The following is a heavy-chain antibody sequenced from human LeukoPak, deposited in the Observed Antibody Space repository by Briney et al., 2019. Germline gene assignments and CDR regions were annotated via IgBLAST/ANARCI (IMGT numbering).Heavy chain of an antibody. CDR2: ISSSGSTI. Sequence: GGSLRLSCAASGFTFSSYEMNWVRQAPGKGLEWVSYISSSGSTICYADSVKGRFTISRDNAKNSLYLQMNSLRAEDTAVYYCARGQRSIVVVPGLDAFDIWGQGTMVTVSS. CDR1: GFTFSSYE. CDR3: ARGQRSIVVVPGLDAFDI. D-gene: IGHD2-2*01. V-gene: IGHV3-48*03. J-gene: IGHJ3*02.